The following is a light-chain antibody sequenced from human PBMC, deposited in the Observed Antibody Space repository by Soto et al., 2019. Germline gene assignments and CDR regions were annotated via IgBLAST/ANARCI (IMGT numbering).Light chain of an antibody. CDR3: ASWDDNLQV. CDR2: SNS. CDR1: NSTIGSHT. J-gene: IGLJ1*01. V-gene: IGLV1-44*01. Sequence: QLVLTQPPSASGTPGQRVTISCSGSNSTIGSHTVNWYQQLPGTAPKLLIYSNSQRPLGVPVRFSGSKSGTSASLAISGLQSEYEADYYCASWDDNLQVFGLGTKLTVL.